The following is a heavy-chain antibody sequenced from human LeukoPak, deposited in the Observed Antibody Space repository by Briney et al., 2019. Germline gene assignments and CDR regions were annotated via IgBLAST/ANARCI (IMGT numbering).Heavy chain of an antibody. CDR2: IYYGGST. CDR1: GGSISSSSYY. V-gene: IGHV4-39*07. D-gene: IGHD3-9*01. J-gene: IGHJ4*02. CDR3: ANRHYDILTGYQGVFDY. Sequence: PSETLSLTCTVSGGSISSSSYYWGWIRQPPGKGLEWIGSIYYGGSTYYNPSLKSRVTISVDTSKNQFSLKLSSVTAADTAVYYCANRHYDILTGYQGVFDYWGQGTLVTVSS.